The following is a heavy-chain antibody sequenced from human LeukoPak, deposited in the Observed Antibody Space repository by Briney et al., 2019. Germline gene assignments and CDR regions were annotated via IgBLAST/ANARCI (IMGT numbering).Heavy chain of an antibody. Sequence: GGSLRLSCAASGFTFSDYYMSWIRQAPGKGLEWVSYISSGSSYTNYADSVKGRFTISRDNAKNSVYLQMNSLRAEDTAVYYCARSRGMGPGASGQGPLVTVSS. D-gene: IGHD3-16*01. V-gene: IGHV3-11*03. J-gene: IGHJ5*02. CDR2: ISSGSSYT. CDR1: GFTFSDYY. CDR3: ARSRGMGPGA.